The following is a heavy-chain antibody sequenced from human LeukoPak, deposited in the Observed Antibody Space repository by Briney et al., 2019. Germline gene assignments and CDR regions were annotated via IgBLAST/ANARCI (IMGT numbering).Heavy chain of an antibody. D-gene: IGHD4-17*01. V-gene: IGHV3-11*04. CDR2: ISSSGSTI. Sequence: KSGGSLRLSCAASGFAFSDYYMSWIRQAPGKGLEWVSYISSSGSTIYYADSVKGRFTISRDNAKNSLYLQMNSLRAEDTAVYYCAGHGGYIRWSAFDIWGQGTMVTVSS. CDR1: GFAFSDYY. J-gene: IGHJ3*02. CDR3: AGHGGYIRWSAFDI.